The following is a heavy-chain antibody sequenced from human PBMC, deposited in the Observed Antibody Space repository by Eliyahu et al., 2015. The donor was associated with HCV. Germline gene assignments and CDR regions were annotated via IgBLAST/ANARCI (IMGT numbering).Heavy chain of an antibody. CDR2: IWYDGSNK. Sequence: AASGFTFSSYGMHWVRQAPGKGLEWVAVIWYDGSNKYYADSVKGRFTISRDNSKNTLYLQMNSLRAEDTAVYYCARDSTYRGSTVRRGLDYWGQGTLVTVSS. V-gene: IGHV3-33*01. CDR1: GFTFSSYG. D-gene: IGHD2-21*01. J-gene: IGHJ4*02. CDR3: ARDSTYRGSTVRRGLDY.